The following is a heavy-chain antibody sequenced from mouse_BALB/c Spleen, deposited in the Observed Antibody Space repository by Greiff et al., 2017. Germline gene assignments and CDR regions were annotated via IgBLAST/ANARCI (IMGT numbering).Heavy chain of an antibody. CDR1: GFTFSSYT. V-gene: IGHV5-12-2*01. J-gene: IGHJ3*01. CDR3: ARAPTYYYGSSYGGFAY. CDR2: ISNGGGST. D-gene: IGHD1-1*01. Sequence: EVQLVESGGGLVQPGGSLKLSCAASGFTFSSYTMSWVRQTPEKRLEWVAYISNGGGSTYYPDTVKGRFTISRDNAKNTLYLQMSRLKSEDTAMYYCARAPTYYYGSSYGGFAYWGQGTLVTVSA.